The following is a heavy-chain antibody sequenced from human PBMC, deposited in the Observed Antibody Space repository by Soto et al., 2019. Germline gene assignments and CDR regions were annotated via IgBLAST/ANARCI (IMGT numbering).Heavy chain of an antibody. CDR1: GFTFSSYA. V-gene: IGHV3-23*01. CDR2: ISGSGGST. CDR3: ATSIAEASGSYSFGY. D-gene: IGHD1-26*01. Sequence: GGSLRLSCAASGFTFSSYAMSWVHQAPGKGLEWVSAISGSGGSTYYADSVKGRFTISRDNSKNTLYLQMNSLRAEDTAVYYCATSIAEASGSYSFGYWGQGTLVTVSS. J-gene: IGHJ4*02.